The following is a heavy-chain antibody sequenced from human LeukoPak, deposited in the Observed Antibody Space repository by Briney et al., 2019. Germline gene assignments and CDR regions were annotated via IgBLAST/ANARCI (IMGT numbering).Heavy chain of an antibody. CDR1: GYTFTSYG. CDR3: ARSETVLKYDY. Sequence: ASVKVSCKASGYTFTSYGISWVRQAPGQGLEWMGWISADNGNTSYAQKLQGRVTMTTDASTSTAYMELRSLRSDDTAVYYCARSETVLKYDYWGQGTLVTVSS. D-gene: IGHD2-21*02. J-gene: IGHJ4*02. CDR2: ISADNGNT. V-gene: IGHV1-18*01.